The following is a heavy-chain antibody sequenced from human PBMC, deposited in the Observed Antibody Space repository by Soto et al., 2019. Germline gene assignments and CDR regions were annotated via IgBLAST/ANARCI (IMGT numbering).Heavy chain of an antibody. CDR3: ARARNYDILTGYGGYGMDV. Sequence: QVQLVQSGAEVKKPGSSVKVSCKASGGTFSSYAISWVRQAPGQGLEWMGGIIPIFGTANYAQKFQGRVMITADESTSTAYMELSSLRSEDTAVYYCARARNYDILTGYGGYGMDVWGQGTTVTVSS. D-gene: IGHD3-9*01. V-gene: IGHV1-69*01. CDR2: IIPIFGTA. CDR1: GGTFSSYA. J-gene: IGHJ6*02.